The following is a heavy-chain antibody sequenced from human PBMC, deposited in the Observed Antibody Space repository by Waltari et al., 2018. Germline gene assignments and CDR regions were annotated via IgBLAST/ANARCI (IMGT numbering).Heavy chain of an antibody. J-gene: IGHJ6*03. CDR2: IYHSGST. Sequence: QVQLQESGPGLVKPSETLSLTCAVSGYSISSGYYWGWIRQPPGQGLGWIGSIYHSGSTYYNPSLKSRVTISVDTSKYQFSLKLSSVTAADTAVYYCARQVDCSSTSCYTYYYYYMDVWGKGTTVTVSS. CDR3: ARQVDCSSTSCYTYYYYYMDV. D-gene: IGHD2-2*02. V-gene: IGHV4-38-2*01. CDR1: GYSISSGYY.